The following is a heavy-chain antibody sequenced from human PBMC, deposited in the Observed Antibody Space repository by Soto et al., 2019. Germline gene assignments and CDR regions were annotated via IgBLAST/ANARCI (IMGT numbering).Heavy chain of an antibody. CDR3: AKDGFGGAGQLWLVRFPDY. CDR2: ISSDGSNK. J-gene: IGHJ4*02. D-gene: IGHD6-19*01. Sequence: QVQLVESGGGVVQPGRSLRLSCTASGFTFSSYGIHWVRQAPGKGLEWVAVISSDGSNKYYTDSVKGRFTISGDNSNKTLFLQMNSLRAEDTAVYFCAKDGFGGAGQLWLVRFPDYWGQGTLVTVSS. V-gene: IGHV3-30*18. CDR1: GFTFSSYG.